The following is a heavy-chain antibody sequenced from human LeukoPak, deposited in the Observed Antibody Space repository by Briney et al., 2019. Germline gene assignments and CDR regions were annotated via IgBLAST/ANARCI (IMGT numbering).Heavy chain of an antibody. V-gene: IGHV1-2*02. D-gene: IGHD1-26*01. CDR2: IKLHSGGT. CDR3: ATVGAKGAEWFDP. CDR1: GYTFTGYY. Sequence: ASVKVSCKASGYTFTGYYLHWVRQAPGQGLEWMGWIKLHSGGTNFAQKFQGRVTMTRDTSTCTAYMELSRLRSDDTTVYYCATVGAKGAEWFDPWGQGTLVTVSS. J-gene: IGHJ5*02.